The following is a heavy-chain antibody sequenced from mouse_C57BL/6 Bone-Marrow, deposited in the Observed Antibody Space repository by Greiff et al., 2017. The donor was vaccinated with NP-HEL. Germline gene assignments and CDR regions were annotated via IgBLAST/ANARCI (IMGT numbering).Heavy chain of an antibody. V-gene: IGHV5-17*01. J-gene: IGHJ3*01. Sequence: EVKLVESGGGLVKPGGSLKLSCAASGFTFSDYGMHWVRQAPEKGLEWVAYISSGSSTIYYADTVKGRFTISRDNAKNTLFLQMTSLRSEDTAMYYWANYDWFAYWGQGTLVTVSA. CDR1: GFTFSDYG. CDR3: ANYDWFAY. D-gene: IGHD2-4*01. CDR2: ISSGSSTI.